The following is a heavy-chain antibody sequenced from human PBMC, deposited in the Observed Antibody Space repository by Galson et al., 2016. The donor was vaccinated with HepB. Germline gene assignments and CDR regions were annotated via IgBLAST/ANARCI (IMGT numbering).Heavy chain of an antibody. D-gene: IGHD5-12*01. J-gene: IGHJ4*02. CDR2: FDPEDAET. CDR3: APSTYSDYDVMGYYFDY. V-gene: IGHV1-24*01. CDR1: GYTLTELS. Sequence: SVKVSCKVSGYTLTELSMHWVRQAPGKGLEWMGSFDPEDAETIYAQKFQGRVTMTEDTSTDTAYMELSSLRSEDTAVYYCAPSTYSDYDVMGYYFDYWGQGTLVTVSS.